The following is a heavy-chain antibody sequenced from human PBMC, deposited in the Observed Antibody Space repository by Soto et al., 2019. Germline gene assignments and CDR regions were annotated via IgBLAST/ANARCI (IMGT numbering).Heavy chain of an antibody. CDR2: IIPIFGTA. D-gene: IGHD3-9*01. CDR1: GGTFSSYA. Sequence: SVKVSCKASGGTFSSYAISWVRQAPGQGLEWMGGIIPIFGTANYAQKFQGRVTITADESTSTAYMELSSLRSEDTAVYYCARDRGDVLRYFDWFGSYYGMDVWGQGTTVTSP. V-gene: IGHV1-69*13. CDR3: ARDRGDVLRYFDWFGSYYGMDV. J-gene: IGHJ6*02.